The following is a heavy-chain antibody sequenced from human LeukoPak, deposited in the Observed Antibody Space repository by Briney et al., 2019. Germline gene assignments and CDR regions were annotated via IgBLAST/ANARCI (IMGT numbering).Heavy chain of an antibody. CDR3: ASMTTVTLDDAFDI. CDR2: IWYDGSKR. Sequence: GGSLRLSCAASGFIFSSYGMHWVRQAPGKGLEWVALIWYDGSKRSYADSVKGRFTISRDNSKNTLYLQMNSLRAEDTAVYYCASMTTVTLDDAFDIWGQGTMVTVSS. CDR1: GFIFSSYG. V-gene: IGHV3-33*01. J-gene: IGHJ3*02. D-gene: IGHD4-17*01.